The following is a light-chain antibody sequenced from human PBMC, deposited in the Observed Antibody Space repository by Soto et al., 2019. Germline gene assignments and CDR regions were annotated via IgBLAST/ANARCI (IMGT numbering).Light chain of an antibody. CDR3: AAWDDSLKGVV. Sequence: QSVLTQPPSASGTPGQRVTISCSGSSSNIRSNTVNWYQQLPGTAPKLLIHSNNQRPSGVPDRFSGSKSGTSASLAISGLQSEDEADYYCAAWDDSLKGVVFGGGTQLTVL. CDR2: SNN. V-gene: IGLV1-44*01. J-gene: IGLJ2*01. CDR1: SSNIRSNT.